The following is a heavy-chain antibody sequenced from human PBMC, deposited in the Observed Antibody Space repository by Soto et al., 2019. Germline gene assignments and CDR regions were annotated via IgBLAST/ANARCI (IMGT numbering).Heavy chain of an antibody. D-gene: IGHD1-26*01. V-gene: IGHV3-21*01. Sequence: EVQLVESGGGLVKPGGSLRLSGAASGFTLINSNMNWVRQAPGKGRDWVSSIGTRSSYTYYAASLKGRFPISRDTGQISLYLQMNSLRAEDTAVYYCAGHEGSHLCWNCYLWGRGTLVTFAS. CDR2: IGTRSSYT. CDR3: AGHEGSHLCWNCYL. J-gene: IGHJ2*01. CDR1: GFTLINSN.